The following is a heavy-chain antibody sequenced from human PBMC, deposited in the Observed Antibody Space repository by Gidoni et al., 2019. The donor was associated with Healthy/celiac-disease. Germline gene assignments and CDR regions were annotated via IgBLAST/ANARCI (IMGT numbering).Heavy chain of an antibody. CDR2: ISWNSGSI. CDR1: GFTFDAYA. Sequence: EVQLVESGGGLVQPGRSLRLSCAASGFTFDAYARHWVRQAPGKGLEWVSGISWNSGSIGYADSVKGRFTSSRDNAKNSLYLQMNSLRAEDTALYYCAKDGTLYCSGGSCSSFDYWGQGTLVTVSS. CDR3: AKDGTLYCSGGSCSSFDY. J-gene: IGHJ4*02. V-gene: IGHV3-9*01. D-gene: IGHD2-15*01.